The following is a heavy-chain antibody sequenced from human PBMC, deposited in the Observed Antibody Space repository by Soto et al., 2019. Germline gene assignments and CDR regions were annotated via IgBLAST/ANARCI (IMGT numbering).Heavy chain of an antibody. D-gene: IGHD3-3*01. CDR3: AHSLWRGYKAWFDS. J-gene: IGHJ5*01. CDR1: GFSLSTSGVG. V-gene: IGHV2-5*02. Sequence: QITLKESGPTRVKPTQTLTLTCTFSGFSLSTSGVGVGWIRQPPGKALEWLALIYWDDDKRYSPSLKTRLTITKDTYKNQVVLTMSNMDPVDTATYYCAHSLWRGYKAWFDSWGQGTLVTVSS. CDR2: IYWDDDK.